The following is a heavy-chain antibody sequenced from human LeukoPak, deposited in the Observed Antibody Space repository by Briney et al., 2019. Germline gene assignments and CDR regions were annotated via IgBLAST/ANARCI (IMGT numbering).Heavy chain of an antibody. CDR2: ISSSGDNS. CDR1: GFTFSNYA. J-gene: IGHJ3*02. D-gene: IGHD6-6*01. CDR3: AKDFRQPHDAFDI. V-gene: IGHV3-23*01. Sequence: PGGSLRLSCAASGFTFSNYAMSWVRQAPGKGLEWVSAISSSGDNSYYADSVKGRFTISRDNSKNTLYLQMNSLRVEDAAVYYCAKDFRQPHDAFDICGQGTMVTVSS.